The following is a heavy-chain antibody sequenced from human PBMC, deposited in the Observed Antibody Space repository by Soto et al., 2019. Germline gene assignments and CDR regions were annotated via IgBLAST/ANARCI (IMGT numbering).Heavy chain of an antibody. CDR1: GYTFTSYA. CDR2: INAGNGNT. Sequence: AASVKVSCKASGYTFTSYAMHWVRQAPGQRLERMGWINAGNGNTKYSQKFQGRVTITRDTSASTAYMELSSLRSEDTAVYYCARRYYDSSGYYPPYYYGMDVWGQGTTVTVSS. V-gene: IGHV1-3*01. D-gene: IGHD3-22*01. J-gene: IGHJ6*02. CDR3: ARRYYDSSGYYPPYYYGMDV.